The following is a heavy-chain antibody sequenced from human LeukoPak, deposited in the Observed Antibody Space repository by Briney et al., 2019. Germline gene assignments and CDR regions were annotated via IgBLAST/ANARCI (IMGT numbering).Heavy chain of an antibody. CDR1: GFTFSTYA. CDR3: AKHRMARRVITDYYFDD. D-gene: IGHD3-10*01. Sequence: AGGSLRLSCGASGFTFSTYAMSWVRQGPLKGLEWVSAIGGSGGSTDYADSVKGRFIISRDNSKNAVYLQMNSLRAEDSAVYYCAKHRMARRVITDYYFDDWGQGTLVTVSS. J-gene: IGHJ4*02. CDR2: IGGSGGST. V-gene: IGHV3-23*01.